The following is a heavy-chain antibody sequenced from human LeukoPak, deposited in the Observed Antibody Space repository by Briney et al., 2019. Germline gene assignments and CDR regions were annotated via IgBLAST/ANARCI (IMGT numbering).Heavy chain of an antibody. D-gene: IGHD3-10*01. CDR1: GGSFSGYY. CDR2: INHSGST. Sequence: SETLSLTCAVYGGSFSGYYWSWIRQPPGKGLEWIGEINHSGSTNYNPSLKSRVTISVDTSKNQFSLKLSSVTTADTAVYYCARESRYYGSGSYSYYFDYWGQGTLVTVSS. J-gene: IGHJ4*02. V-gene: IGHV4-34*01. CDR3: ARESRYYGSGSYSYYFDY.